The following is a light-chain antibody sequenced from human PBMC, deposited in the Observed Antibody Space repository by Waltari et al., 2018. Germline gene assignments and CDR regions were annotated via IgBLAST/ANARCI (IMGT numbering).Light chain of an antibody. Sequence: QSTLTQPASVSGSPGQSITISCTGTSSDVGGYNYVPWYQQYPGKAPKLIIYDVSHRPSGISNRFSASKSGITPSLTMSGLHAEDEADYFCCSFTGTSTWVFGGGTKLTVL. J-gene: IGLJ3*02. CDR3: CSFTGTSTWV. V-gene: IGLV2-14*01. CDR2: DVS. CDR1: SSDVGGYNY.